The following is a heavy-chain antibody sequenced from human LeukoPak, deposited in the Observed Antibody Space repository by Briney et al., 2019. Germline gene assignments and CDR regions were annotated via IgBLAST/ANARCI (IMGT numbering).Heavy chain of an antibody. CDR3: ARNCDFWSGYGGYYGMDV. CDR1: GGSISSYY. CDR2: IYYSGST. D-gene: IGHD3-3*01. J-gene: IGHJ6*02. V-gene: IGHV4-59*01. Sequence: SETLSLTCTVSGGSISSYYWSWIRQPPGKGLEWIGYIYYSGSTNYNPSLKSRVTISVDTSKNQFSLKLSSVTAADTAVYYCARNCDFWSGYGGYYGMDVWGQGTTVTVSS.